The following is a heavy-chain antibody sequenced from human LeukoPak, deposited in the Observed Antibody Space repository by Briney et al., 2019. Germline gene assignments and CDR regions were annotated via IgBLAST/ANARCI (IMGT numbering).Heavy chain of an antibody. Sequence: GGSLRLSCAASGFIFSSYAMHWVRQAPGKGLEWVAVISYDGRNTDYADSVKGRFTISRDNSKNVLYLQMNSLRAEDTAVYYCASSIAVAGTHYYYGMDVWGQGTTVTVSS. CDR2: ISYDGRNT. V-gene: IGHV3-30*04. CDR3: ASSIAVAGTHYYYGMDV. D-gene: IGHD6-19*01. J-gene: IGHJ6*02. CDR1: GFIFSSYA.